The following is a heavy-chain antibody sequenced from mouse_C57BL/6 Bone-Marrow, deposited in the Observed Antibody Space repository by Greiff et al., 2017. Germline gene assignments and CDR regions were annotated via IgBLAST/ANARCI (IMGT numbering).Heavy chain of an antibody. V-gene: IGHV1-9*01. J-gene: IGHJ2*01. CDR3: ASLTTVVDY. Sequence: QVQLKESGAELMKPGASVKLSCKATGYTFTGYWIEWVKQRPGHGLEWIGEILPGSGSTNYNEKFKGKATFTADTSSNTAYMQLSSLTTEDAAIYCCASLTTVVDYWGQGTTLTVSS. CDR2: ILPGSGST. CDR1: GYTFTGYW. D-gene: IGHD1-1*01.